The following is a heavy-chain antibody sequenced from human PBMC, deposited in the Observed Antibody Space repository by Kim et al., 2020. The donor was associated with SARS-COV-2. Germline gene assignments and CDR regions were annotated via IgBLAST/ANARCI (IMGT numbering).Heavy chain of an antibody. CDR2: ISGRGGRI. CDR3: ARDFYDKPGGAHVDY. CDR1: GSAFSSFA. J-gene: IGHJ4*02. Sequence: GGSLRLSCAASGSAFSSFATTWVRQAPGKGLEWVSAISGRGGRIYYADSVKGRFAVSRDFSTNTVYLQMNSLRPEDTAVYYCARDFYDKPGGAHVDYWGQGTRVTVPS. D-gene: IGHD3-16*01. V-gene: IGHV3-23*01.